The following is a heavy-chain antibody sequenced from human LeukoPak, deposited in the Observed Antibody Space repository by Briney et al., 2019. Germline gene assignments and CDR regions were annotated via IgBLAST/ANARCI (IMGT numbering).Heavy chain of an antibody. D-gene: IGHD1-20*01. J-gene: IGHJ3*02. Sequence: ASVKVSCKASGYTFTDYYMHWVRQAPGQGLEWMGRINPSSGGTIYAQIFQGRVTMTRDTSVSTAYMELSRLRSEDTAVYYCANNWDDDAFDIWGQGTMVTVSS. CDR1: GYTFTDYY. CDR2: INPSSGGT. V-gene: IGHV1-2*06. CDR3: ANNWDDDAFDI.